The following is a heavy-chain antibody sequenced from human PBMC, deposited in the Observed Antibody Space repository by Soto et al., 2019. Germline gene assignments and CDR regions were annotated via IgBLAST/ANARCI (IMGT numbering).Heavy chain of an antibody. J-gene: IGHJ4*02. V-gene: IGHV1-69*13. CDR3: AKYWDYYDSSGYYVGSGVLDY. CDR1: GGTFSSYA. CDR2: IIPIFGTA. D-gene: IGHD3-22*01. Sequence: SVKVSCKASGGTFSSYAISWVRQAPGQGLEWMGGIIPIFGTANYAQKFQGRVTITADESTSTAYMELSSLRSEDTAVYYCAKYWDYYDSSGYYVGSGVLDYWGQGTLVTVSS.